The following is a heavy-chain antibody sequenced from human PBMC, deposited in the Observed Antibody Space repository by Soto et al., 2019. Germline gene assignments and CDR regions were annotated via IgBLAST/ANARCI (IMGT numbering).Heavy chain of an antibody. CDR1: GFTLSDYY. Sequence: QVQLVESGGDLVKPGGSLRLSCAASGFTLSDYYMSWIRQAPGKGLEWISYSSSSGRTIFYADFGKGRFTISRDNAKISLFLQMSSLRAEDAAVYYCARDSEHVDSWGQGVLVTVSS. D-gene: IGHD6-25*01. J-gene: IGHJ4*02. CDR3: ARDSEHVDS. V-gene: IGHV3-11*01. CDR2: SSSSGRTI.